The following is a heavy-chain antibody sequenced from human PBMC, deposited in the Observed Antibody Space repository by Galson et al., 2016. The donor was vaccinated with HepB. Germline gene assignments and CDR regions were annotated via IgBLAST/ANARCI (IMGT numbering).Heavy chain of an antibody. CDR3: AVVRSGYSGYANPYYHGVDV. CDR2: TYYRSKWYN. D-gene: IGHD5-12*01. Sequence: CAISGDSVSSNSATWNWIRQSPSRGLEWLGRTYYRSKWYNDYALSVKRRITINPDTSKNQFSLQLNSVTPEDTDVYYCAVVRSGYSGYANPYYHGVDVWGQAAAVTVSS. V-gene: IGHV6-1*01. J-gene: IGHJ6*01. CDR1: GDSVSSNSAT.